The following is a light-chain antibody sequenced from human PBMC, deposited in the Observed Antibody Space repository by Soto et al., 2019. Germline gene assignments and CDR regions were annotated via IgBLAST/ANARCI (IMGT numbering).Light chain of an antibody. V-gene: IGLV2-11*01. CDR1: SSDVGGYNY. CDR2: DVS. J-gene: IGLJ2*01. Sequence: QSALTQPRSASGSPGQSITISCTGTSSDVGGYNYVSWYQQHPAKAPKLIIFDVSKRPSGVPNRFSGSNSGNTATLTISGTQAMDEADYYCQAWDSSTAHVVFGGGTKLTVL. CDR3: QAWDSSTAHVV.